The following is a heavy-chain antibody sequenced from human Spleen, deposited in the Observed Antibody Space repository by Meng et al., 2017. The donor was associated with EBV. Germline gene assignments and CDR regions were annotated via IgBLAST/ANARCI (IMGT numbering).Heavy chain of an antibody. J-gene: IGHJ4*02. Sequence: QRVQSGAVVKKPGAPVRGSCQSAGGHFISYAINWVRQAPGQGLEWMGGIVPLFGTSNYAQKFQGRVTITADESTTTAYLELSGLRFDDTALYYCASDPPQFGYRSFDFWGQGTLVTVSS. CDR1: GGHFISYA. V-gene: IGHV1-69*01. D-gene: IGHD6-19*01. CDR2: IVPLFGTS. CDR3: ASDPPQFGYRSFDF.